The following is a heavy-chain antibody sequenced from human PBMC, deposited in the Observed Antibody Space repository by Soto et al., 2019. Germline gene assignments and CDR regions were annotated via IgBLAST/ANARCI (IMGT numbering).Heavy chain of an antibody. CDR3: AGGTVTTRYYYYYGRYV. Sequence: QVQLVQSGAEVKKPGSSVKVSCKASGGTFSSYAISWVRQAPGQGLEWMGGIIPIFGTANYAQKFQGRVTITADESTSTAYREMRSLRSEDTAVYYWAGGTVTTRYYYYYGRYVWGQGTTVTVSS. J-gene: IGHJ6*02. CDR1: GGTFSSYA. CDR2: IIPIFGTA. V-gene: IGHV1-69*01. D-gene: IGHD4-17*01.